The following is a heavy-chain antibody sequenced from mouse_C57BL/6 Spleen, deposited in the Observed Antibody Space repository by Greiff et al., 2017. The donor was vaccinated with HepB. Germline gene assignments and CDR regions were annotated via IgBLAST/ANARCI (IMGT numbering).Heavy chain of an antibody. J-gene: IGHJ1*03. CDR1: GYTFTSYW. D-gene: IGHD2-4*01. CDR3: ATIYYDYDWYFDV. V-gene: IGHV1-55*01. Sequence: QVQLQQPGAELVKPGASVKMSCKASGYTFTSYWLTWVKQRPGQGLEWLGDIYPGSGSTNYNEKFKSKATLTVDTSSSTAYMQLSSLTSEDSAVYYGATIYYDYDWYFDVWGTGTTVTVSS. CDR2: IYPGSGST.